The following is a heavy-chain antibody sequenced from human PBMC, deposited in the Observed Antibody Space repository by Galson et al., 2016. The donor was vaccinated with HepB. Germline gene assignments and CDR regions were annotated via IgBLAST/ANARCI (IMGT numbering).Heavy chain of an antibody. D-gene: IGHD5-24*01. CDR2: ISSTGDST. V-gene: IGHV3-23*01. Sequence: SLRLSCAVSGFTFSSFAMSWVRQAPGKGLHWVSTISSTGDSTYYADSVKGRFTISRDNSKNTLYLQMNGLRAEGTAVYYCAKGGKWLQYIFDYWGQGTLVTVSS. CDR3: AKGGKWLQYIFDY. J-gene: IGHJ4*02. CDR1: GFTFSSFA.